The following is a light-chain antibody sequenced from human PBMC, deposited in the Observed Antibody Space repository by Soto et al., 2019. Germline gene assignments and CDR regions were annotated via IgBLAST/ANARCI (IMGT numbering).Light chain of an antibody. CDR2: TAS. CDR1: QGISSY. J-gene: IGKJ4*01. V-gene: IGKV1-9*01. CDR3: QQLNDYPVT. Sequence: DIQLTQSPSFLSASVGDRVTITCRASQGISSYLAWYQQKPGRAPSLLIYTASTLQSGVPSRFSGSGSGTEFTLTISSLQPEDFATYYCQQLNDYPVTFGGGTKVDIK.